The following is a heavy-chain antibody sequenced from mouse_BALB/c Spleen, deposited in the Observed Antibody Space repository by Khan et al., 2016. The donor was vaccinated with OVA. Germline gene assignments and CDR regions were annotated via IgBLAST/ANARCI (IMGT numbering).Heavy chain of an antibody. CDR2: ISYSGRT. J-gene: IGHJ2*01. V-gene: IGHV3-2*02. CDR3: ARSVTLTTVVATDFDY. D-gene: IGHD1-1*01. CDR1: GYSITSDYA. Sequence: EVQLQESGPGLVKPSQSLSLTCTVTGYSITSDYAWNWIRQFPGNKLEWMGYISYSGRTSYNPSLKSRISITRDTSKNQFFLQLNSVTTEDPATYYCARSVTLTTVVATDFDYWGQGTTLTVSS.